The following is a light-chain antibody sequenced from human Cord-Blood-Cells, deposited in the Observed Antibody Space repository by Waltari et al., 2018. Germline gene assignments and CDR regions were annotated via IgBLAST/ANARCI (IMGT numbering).Light chain of an antibody. CDR2: WAS. CDR3: QQYYSTPWT. CDR1: QSVLYSSNNKNY. Sequence: DIVMTQSPDSLAVSLGERATINCKSSQSVLYSSNNKNYLAWYQQKPGQPPKLLIYWASTLESGVSDRFSGSGSGTDFTLTISSLQAEDVAVYYCQQYYSTPWTFGQGTKVEIK. J-gene: IGKJ1*01. V-gene: IGKV4-1*01.